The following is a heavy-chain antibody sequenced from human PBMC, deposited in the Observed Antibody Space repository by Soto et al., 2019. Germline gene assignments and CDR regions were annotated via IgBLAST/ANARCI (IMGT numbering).Heavy chain of an antibody. V-gene: IGHV1-8*01. D-gene: IGHD6-19*01. Sequence: ASVKVSCKASGYTFTSYDINWVRQATGQGLEWMGWMNPNSGNTGYAQKFQGRVTMTRNTSISTAYMELSSLRSEDTAVYYCGRWSGWYPHTYYYYGMDVWGQGTTVTVSS. CDR3: GRWSGWYPHTYYYYGMDV. CDR1: GYTFTSYD. CDR2: MNPNSGNT. J-gene: IGHJ6*02.